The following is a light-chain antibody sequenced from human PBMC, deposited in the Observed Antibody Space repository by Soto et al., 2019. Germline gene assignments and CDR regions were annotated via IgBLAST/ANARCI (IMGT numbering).Light chain of an antibody. CDR1: TGPVTSGHY. Sequence: QAVVTQESSLTVSPGGTVTLTCGSNTGPVTSGHYPYWVQQKPDQAPWTLIYDTTNRHSWTPARFSGSLLGGKAALTLSGAQPEDEAEYYCLLSDSGVVVFGGGTKLTVL. CDR2: DTT. CDR3: LLSDSGVVV. V-gene: IGLV7-46*01. J-gene: IGLJ2*01.